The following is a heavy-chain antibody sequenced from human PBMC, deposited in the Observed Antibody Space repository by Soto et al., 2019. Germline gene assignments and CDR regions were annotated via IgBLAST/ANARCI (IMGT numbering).Heavy chain of an antibody. CDR1: GFTFSSYG. CDR2: ISGSDGST. CDR3: AKDRLGRVISAFDC. J-gene: IGHJ4*02. D-gene: IGHD3-16*02. V-gene: IGHV3-23*01. Sequence: EVQLLESGGGLVQPGGSLRLSCAASGFTFSSYGMSWVRQAPGKGLEWVSKISGSDGSTYFADSVKGRFTISRDNAKNTLYLQMNSRRAEDTAVYYCAKDRLGRVISAFDCWGQGTLVTVSS.